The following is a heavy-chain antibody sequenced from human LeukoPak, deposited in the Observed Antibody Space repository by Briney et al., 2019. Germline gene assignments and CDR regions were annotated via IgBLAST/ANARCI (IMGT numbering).Heavy chain of an antibody. D-gene: IGHD2-2*01. Sequence: PSETLSLTCAVYGGSFSGYYWSWIRQPPGKGLEWIGEINHSGSTNYNPSLKSRVTISVDTSKNQFSLKLSSVTAADTAVYYCVRQYCSSTSCYFDCWGQGTLVTVSS. CDR1: GGSFSGYY. CDR2: INHSGST. J-gene: IGHJ4*02. CDR3: VRQYCSSTSCYFDC. V-gene: IGHV4-34*01.